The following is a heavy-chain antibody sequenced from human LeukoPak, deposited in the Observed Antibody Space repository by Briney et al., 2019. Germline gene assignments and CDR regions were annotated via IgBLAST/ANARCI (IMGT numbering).Heavy chain of an antibody. J-gene: IGHJ4*02. CDR3: ARDPGDYGDYVRRNTAMVNGGGG. CDR2: INPNSGGT. Sequence: ASVKVSCKASGYTFTGYYMHWVRQAPGQGLEWMGWINPNSGGTNYAQKFQGRVTMTRDTSISTAYMELSRLRSDDTAVYYCARDPGDYGDYVRRNTAMVNGGGGWGQGTLATVSS. V-gene: IGHV1-2*02. CDR1: GYTFTGYY. D-gene: IGHD4-17*01.